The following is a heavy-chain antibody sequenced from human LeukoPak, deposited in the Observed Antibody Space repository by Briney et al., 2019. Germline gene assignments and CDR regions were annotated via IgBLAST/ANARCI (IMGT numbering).Heavy chain of an antibody. D-gene: IGHD3-9*01. CDR2: IYTSGST. J-gene: IGHJ4*02. CDR1: GGSISSYY. V-gene: IGHV4-4*07. Sequence: SETLSLTCTVSGGSISSYYWSWIRQPAGKGLEWIGRIYTSGSTNYNPSLKSRVTMSVDTSKNQFSLKLSSVTAADTAVYYCAREGGGGYFDWLLSSCYFDYWGQGTLVTVSS. CDR3: AREGGGGYFDWLLSSCYFDY.